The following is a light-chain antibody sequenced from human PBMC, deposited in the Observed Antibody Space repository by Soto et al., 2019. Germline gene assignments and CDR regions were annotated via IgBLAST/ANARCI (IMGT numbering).Light chain of an antibody. CDR2: GSS. Sequence: EVVLTQSPGTLSLSPGERVTLSCRASQSIINTYLAWYQQKPGQAPRLLIYGSSDRATGIPDRFSGSGSGTHFTLTISSLEPEDCAVYYGHQYGSSPPYTFGQGTKVEI. CDR3: HQYGSSPPYT. V-gene: IGKV3-20*01. J-gene: IGKJ2*01. CDR1: QSIINTY.